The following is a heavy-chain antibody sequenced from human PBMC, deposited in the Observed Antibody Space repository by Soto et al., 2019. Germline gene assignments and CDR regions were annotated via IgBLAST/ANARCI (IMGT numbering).Heavy chain of an antibody. Sequence: GGSLRLSCAASGFTFSSYGMHWVRQAPGKGLEWVAVIWYDGSNKYYADSVKGRFTISRDNSKNTLYLQMNSLRAEDTAVYYCARSEWLSYYFDYWGQGTLVTVSS. CDR3: ARSEWLSYYFDY. CDR2: IWYDGSNK. D-gene: IGHD3-3*01. CDR1: GFTFSSYG. V-gene: IGHV3-33*01. J-gene: IGHJ4*02.